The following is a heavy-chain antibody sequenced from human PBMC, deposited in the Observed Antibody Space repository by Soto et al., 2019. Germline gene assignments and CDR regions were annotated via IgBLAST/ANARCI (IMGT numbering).Heavy chain of an antibody. CDR2: INPSGTTT. V-gene: IGHV1-46*01. J-gene: IGHJ6*04. CDR3: AIPQIARHYYYRMEV. Sequence: QVQLVQSGAEVKKPGASVKVSCKASGCTFTSFYMHWVRQAPGQGLEWMGIINPSGTTTDYAQKFQGRVTMTRDTSTSTYYMELSSLTSEDTAVYYCAIPQIARHYYYRMEVWGKGTAVTVSS. CDR1: GCTFTSFY.